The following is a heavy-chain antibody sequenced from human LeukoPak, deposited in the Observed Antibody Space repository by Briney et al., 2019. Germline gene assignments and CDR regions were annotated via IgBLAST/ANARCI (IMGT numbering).Heavy chain of an antibody. CDR1: GFTVSNNY. J-gene: IGHJ4*02. V-gene: IGHV3-66*01. CDR2: IYSGGNT. CDR3: ARDPPAVTANTYG. D-gene: IGHD5-18*01. Sequence: GGSLRLSCAASGFTVSNNYMNLVRQAPGKGLEWLSHIYSGGNTYYADSVKGRFTISRDGSKNTLYLQMNSLRVEETAVYYCARDPPAVTANTYGWGQGTLVTVSS.